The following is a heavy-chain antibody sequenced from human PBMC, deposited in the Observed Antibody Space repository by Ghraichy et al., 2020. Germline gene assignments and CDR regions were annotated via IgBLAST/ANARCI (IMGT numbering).Heavy chain of an antibody. J-gene: IGHJ5*01. CDR3: SHNWFDS. V-gene: IGHV4-34*01. CDR1: GGSFSDYY. CDR2: INHSGSI. Sequence: SETLSLTCAVHGGSFSDYYWSWIRQPPGKGLEWIAEINHSGSINYNPSLKSRITISVDRSKNQFSLKLSSVTAADTAVYYCSHNWFDSWGQGTLVTVSS.